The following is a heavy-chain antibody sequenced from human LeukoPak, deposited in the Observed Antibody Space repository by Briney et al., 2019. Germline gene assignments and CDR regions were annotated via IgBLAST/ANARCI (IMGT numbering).Heavy chain of an antibody. D-gene: IGHD3-10*01. CDR2: IYSSGNT. CDR1: GASISSSNYY. V-gene: IGHV4-39*07. J-gene: IGHJ4*02. Sequence: SETLSLTCAVSGASISSSNYYWGWVRQSPGKGLEWIGNIYSSGNTYYNASLKSRVTMSVDTSKNQFSLKLSSVTAADTAVYYCARLRRTNYYGSGSLGPIDYWGQGTLVTVSS. CDR3: ARLRRTNYYGSGSLGPIDY.